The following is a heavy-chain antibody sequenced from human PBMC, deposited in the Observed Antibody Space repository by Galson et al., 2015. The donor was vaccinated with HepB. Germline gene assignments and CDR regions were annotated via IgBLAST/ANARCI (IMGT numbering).Heavy chain of an antibody. Sequence: LTCTISGVSVSSGSYDWSWIRQPPGKGLEWIGYIDYSGSTKYNPSLESRVTMSGDTSKNQFSLKVTSVTAADTAVYFCARGVAGYYEAFDIWGQGTMVTVSS. D-gene: IGHD3-3*01. CDR2: IDYSGST. J-gene: IGHJ3*02. CDR3: ARGVAGYYEAFDI. CDR1: GVSVSSGSYD. V-gene: IGHV4-61*01.